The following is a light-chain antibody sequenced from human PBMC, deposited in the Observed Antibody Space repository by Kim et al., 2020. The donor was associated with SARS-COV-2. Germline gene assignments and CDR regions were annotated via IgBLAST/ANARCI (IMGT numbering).Light chain of an antibody. CDR3: QAWDSSIFVV. J-gene: IGLJ2*01. Sequence: VCPGQTASLTRSGDKLGDKHACWHQQKTGQSPVLVIYQDSKRPSGIPERFSGSNSGNTATLTISGTQAMDEADYYCQAWDSSIFVVFGGGTQLTVL. CDR2: QDS. CDR1: KLGDKH. V-gene: IGLV3-1*01.